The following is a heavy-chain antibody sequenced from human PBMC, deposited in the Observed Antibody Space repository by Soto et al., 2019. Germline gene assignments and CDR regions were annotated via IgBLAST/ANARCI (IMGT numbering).Heavy chain of an antibody. CDR2: IWYDGSNK. CDR1: GFTFSSYG. V-gene: IGHV3-33*01. D-gene: IGHD2-2*03. J-gene: IGHJ6*02. Sequence: QTGGSLRLSCAASGFTFSSYGMHWVRQAPGKGLEWVAVIWYDGSNKYYADSVKGRFTISRDNSKNTLYLQMNSLRAEDTAVYYCARDYSVGIGDKYYYYYGMDVWGQGTTVTVSS. CDR3: ARDYSVGIGDKYYYYYGMDV.